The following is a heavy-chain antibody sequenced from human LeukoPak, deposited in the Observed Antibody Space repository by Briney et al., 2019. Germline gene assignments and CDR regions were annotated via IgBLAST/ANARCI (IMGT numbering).Heavy chain of an antibody. D-gene: IGHD5-24*01. CDR3: ARGRNIEMTTMSGGSDY. CDR2: LNPNSGDT. V-gene: IGHV1-2*02. CDR1: GYTFTDYY. J-gene: IGHJ4*02. Sequence: GASVKVSCKASGYTFTDYYMHRVRQAPGQGLEWMGWLNPNSGDTNYAQKFQGRVSMTRDTSISTAYMDLSDLRSDDTAVYYCARGRNIEMTTMSGGSDYWGQGTLVTVSS.